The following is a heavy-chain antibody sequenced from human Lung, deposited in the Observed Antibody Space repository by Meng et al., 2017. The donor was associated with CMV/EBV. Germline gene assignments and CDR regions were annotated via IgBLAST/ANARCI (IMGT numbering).Heavy chain of an antibody. CDR1: F. V-gene: IGHV4-30-4*01. D-gene: IGHD2-21*01. J-gene: IGHJ4*02. CDR3: VRGWYCLAGDGYHHDF. CDR2: FRYSRDT. Sequence: FCCCIRRPPQTALQWLDYFRYSRDTYSVPSLQRRLTVTFDTSKNQFSLRLTSVTAADTAVYYGVRGWYCLAGDGYHHDFWGPGTLVTVSS.